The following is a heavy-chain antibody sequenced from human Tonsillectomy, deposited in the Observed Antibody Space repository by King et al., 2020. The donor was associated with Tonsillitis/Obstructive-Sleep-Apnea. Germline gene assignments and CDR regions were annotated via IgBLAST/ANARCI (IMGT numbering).Heavy chain of an antibody. D-gene: IGHD2-15*01. CDR1: GFTFSNAW. J-gene: IGHJ4*02. CDR2: IKSKTAGGTT. CDR3: TTERLKGDCSGGSCYYFDY. Sequence: VQLVESGGGLVKPGGSLRLSCAASGFTFSNAWMSWVRQAPGKGLEWVGRIKSKTAGGTTNYAAPVKGRFTISRDDSKNTLYLQMNSLKTEDTAVYYCTTERLKGDCSGGSCYYFDYWGQGTLVTVSS. V-gene: IGHV3-15*01.